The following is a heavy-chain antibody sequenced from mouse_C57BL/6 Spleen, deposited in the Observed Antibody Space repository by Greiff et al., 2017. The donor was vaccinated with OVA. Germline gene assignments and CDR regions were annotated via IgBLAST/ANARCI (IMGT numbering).Heavy chain of an antibody. J-gene: IGHJ2*01. CDR3: ARFYSNYKGYYLDY. V-gene: IGHV5-12*01. CDR1: GFTFSDYY. D-gene: IGHD2-5*01. Sequence: EVQGVESGGGLVQPGGSLKLSCAASGFTFSDYYMYWVRQTPEKRLEWVAYISTGGGSTYYPDTVKGRLPFSRDNATNTLYLQKSRLKSENTAMYYCARFYSNYKGYYLDYWGQGTTLTVSS. CDR2: ISTGGGST.